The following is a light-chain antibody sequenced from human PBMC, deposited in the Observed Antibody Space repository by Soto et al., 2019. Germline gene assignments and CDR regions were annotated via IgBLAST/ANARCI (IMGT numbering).Light chain of an antibody. CDR1: QSISSN. Sequence: EIVLTQSPATLSVSPGERATLSCRASQSISSNLAWYQQKPGQVPRLLISGASTGATGIPARFSGSGSGTEFTLTISSLQSEDCAIYYCQQYHTWPITFGGGTKVDIK. V-gene: IGKV3-15*01. J-gene: IGKJ4*01. CDR2: GAS. CDR3: QQYHTWPIT.